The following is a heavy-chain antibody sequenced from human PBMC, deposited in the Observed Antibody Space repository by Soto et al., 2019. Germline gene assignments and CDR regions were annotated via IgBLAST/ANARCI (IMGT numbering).Heavy chain of an antibody. V-gene: IGHV2-5*02. CDR2: IYWDDDR. CDR1: GFSLTTRGVG. Sequence: QITLKESGPTLVKPTQTLTLTCTFSGFSLTTRGVGVGWIRQAPGKALEWLSIIYWDDDRRYNPSLNSRLAITKDTSRNQVVLTMTTLDPVDTATYYCAHIMITYGGVIGLDAFENWGQVTMVIVSS. J-gene: IGHJ3*02. CDR3: AHIMITYGGVIGLDAFEN. D-gene: IGHD3-16*02.